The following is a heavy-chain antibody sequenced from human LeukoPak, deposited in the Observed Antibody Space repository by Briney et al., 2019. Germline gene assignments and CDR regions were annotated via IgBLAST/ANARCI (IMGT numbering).Heavy chain of an antibody. D-gene: IGHD3-9*01. Sequence: ASVKVSCKASGYTFTSYYMHWVRQAPGQGLEWMGIINPSGGSTSCAQKFQGRVTMTRDTSTSTVYMELSSLRSEDTAVYYCARVGPDWDFDYWGQGTLVTVSS. CDR2: INPSGGST. CDR3: ARVGPDWDFDY. CDR1: GYTFTSYY. V-gene: IGHV1-46*01. J-gene: IGHJ4*02.